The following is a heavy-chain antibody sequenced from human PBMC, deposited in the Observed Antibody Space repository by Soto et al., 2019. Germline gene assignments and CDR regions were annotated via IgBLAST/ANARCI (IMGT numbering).Heavy chain of an antibody. J-gene: IGHJ5*02. CDR3: ARDPSCAWSYSLLYNWFDP. D-gene: IGHD3-10*02. Sequence: SSLQVSCKASGYTFTSYGTSWVRQAPGQGLEWMGWISAYNGNTNYAQKLQGRVTMTTDTSTSTAYMELRSLRSDDTAVYYCARDPSCAWSYSLLYNWFDPWGQGTLVTVSS. V-gene: IGHV1-18*01. CDR1: GYTFTSYG. CDR2: ISAYNGNT.